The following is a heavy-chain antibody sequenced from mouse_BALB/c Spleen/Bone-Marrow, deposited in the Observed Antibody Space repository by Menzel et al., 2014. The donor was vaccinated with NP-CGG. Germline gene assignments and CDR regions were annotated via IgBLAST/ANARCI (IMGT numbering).Heavy chain of an antibody. J-gene: IGHJ1*01. CDR2: IYPGNSDT. V-gene: IGHV1-5*01. CDR3: TKIYYGNSFDV. CDR1: GYSFTSYW. Sequence: VQLKQSGTVLARPGASVKMSCKASGYSFTSYWMNWVKQRPGQGLEWIGAIYPGNSDTSYNQKFKGKAKLTAVTSASTAYMELSSLTNEDSAVYYCTKIYYGNSFDVWGAGTTVTVSS. D-gene: IGHD2-1*01.